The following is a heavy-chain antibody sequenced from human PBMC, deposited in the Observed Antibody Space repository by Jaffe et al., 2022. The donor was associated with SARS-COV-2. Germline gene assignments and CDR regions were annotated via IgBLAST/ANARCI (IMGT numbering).Heavy chain of an antibody. CDR3: ARPLGSIGAQRNAFDI. D-gene: IGHD3-10*01. CDR1: GGSISSSSYY. CDR2: IYYSGST. V-gene: IGHV4-39*01. J-gene: IGHJ3*02. Sequence: QLQLQESGPGLVKPSETLSLTCTVSGGSISSSSYYWGWIRQPPGKGLEWIGSIYYSGSTYYNPSLKSRVTISVDTSKNQFSLKLSSVTAADTAVYYCARPLGSIGAQRNAFDIWGQGTMVTVSS.